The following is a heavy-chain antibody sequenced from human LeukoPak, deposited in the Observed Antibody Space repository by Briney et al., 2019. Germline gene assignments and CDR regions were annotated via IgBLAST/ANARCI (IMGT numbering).Heavy chain of an antibody. D-gene: IGHD6-19*01. V-gene: IGHV2-5*02. Sequence: SGPTLVKPTQTLTLTGTFSGFSLGTRGGGVGWILQPPGQALEWLTLSYWDDDKRYSPSLKSRLTITKDTSKNQVVLTMTNMDPVDTGTYYCAHDSSGWYGFDSWGQGTLVTVSS. CDR2: SYWDDDK. CDR3: AHDSSGWYGFDS. CDR1: GFSLGTRGGG. J-gene: IGHJ4*02.